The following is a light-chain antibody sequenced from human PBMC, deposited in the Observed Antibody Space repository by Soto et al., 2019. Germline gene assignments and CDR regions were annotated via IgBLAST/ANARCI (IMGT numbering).Light chain of an antibody. Sequence: QSALTQPASVSGSPGQSITISCTGTSSDVGSYNLVSWYQQHTGKAPKLMIYDVSKRPSGVPDRFSGSKSGNTASLTISGLQAEDEADYYCCSYAGSYTLGVFGTGTKGTVL. CDR2: DVS. CDR3: CSYAGSYTLGV. CDR1: SSDVGSYNL. V-gene: IGLV2-11*01. J-gene: IGLJ1*01.